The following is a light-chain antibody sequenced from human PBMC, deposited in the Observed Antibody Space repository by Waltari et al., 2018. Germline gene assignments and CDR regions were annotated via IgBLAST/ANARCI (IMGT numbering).Light chain of an antibody. J-gene: IGLJ1*01. CDR3: QVWDSSRDHGV. V-gene: IGLV3-21*04. CDR1: NIGSKH. CDR2: YYS. Sequence: SYVLTQPPSVSVAPGETARINSGGNNIGSKHVQCYQQKPGQTPVVVISYYSDRPSGIPERFSVSNSGNTATLTISRFEAGDEADYYCQVWDSSRDHGVFGTGTKVTVL.